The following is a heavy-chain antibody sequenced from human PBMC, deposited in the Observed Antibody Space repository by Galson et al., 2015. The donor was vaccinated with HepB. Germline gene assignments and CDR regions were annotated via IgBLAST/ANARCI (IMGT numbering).Heavy chain of an antibody. CDR3: VRDNYYCVDV. CDR2: IKEDGSEK. CDR1: GFTFTTYF. J-gene: IGHJ6*02. V-gene: IGHV3-7*01. Sequence: SLRLSCAASGFTFTTYFMAWVRQAPGEGLEWVANIKEDGSEKYYVDSVKGRFTISRDNTKNSLYLQMNSLRAEDTAVYYCVRDNYYCVDVWGQGTTVTVSS.